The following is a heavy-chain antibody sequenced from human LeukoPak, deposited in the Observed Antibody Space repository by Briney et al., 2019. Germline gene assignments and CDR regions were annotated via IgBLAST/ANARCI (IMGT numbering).Heavy chain of an antibody. Sequence: SETLSLTCTVSGRSISSYYWSWIRQPPGKGLEWIGYIYYSGSTYYNPSLRSRVTISVDTSKNQFSLKLSSVTAADTAVYYCARVRAAAGRYDAFDIWGQGTMVTVSS. V-gene: IGHV4-59*12. D-gene: IGHD6-13*01. CDR3: ARVRAAAGRYDAFDI. CDR1: GRSISSYY. CDR2: IYYSGST. J-gene: IGHJ3*02.